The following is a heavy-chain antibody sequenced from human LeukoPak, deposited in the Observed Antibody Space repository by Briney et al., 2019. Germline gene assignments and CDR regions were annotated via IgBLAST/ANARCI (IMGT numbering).Heavy chain of an antibody. CDR3: ARGGNRFGGFYFDD. J-gene: IGHJ4*02. Sequence: SSETLSLTCTVSGDSLSSGGHFWAWIRQLPGKGLVSIGFIHHSGSSRHNPSLKDRVPISVDASRKQFALRLSSVTAADTAIFYCARGGNRFGGFYFDDWGQGIQVIVSS. CDR1: GDSLSSGGHF. D-gene: IGHD3-10*01. CDR2: IHHSGSS. V-gene: IGHV4-31*03.